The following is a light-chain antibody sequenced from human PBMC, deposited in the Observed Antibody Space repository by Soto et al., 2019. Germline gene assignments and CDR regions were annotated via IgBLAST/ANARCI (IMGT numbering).Light chain of an antibody. V-gene: IGLV2-14*01. CDR3: SSYTSSSIDYV. Sequence: QSALTQPASASGSPGQSVTISCTGTSSDVGGYNYVSWYQQHPGKAPKLMIYDVSNRPSGVSNRFSCSKSGNKASLTITGLHAEEEDASYCSSYTSSSIDYVFGAGTKLTVL. CDR2: DVS. CDR1: SSDVGGYNY. J-gene: IGLJ1*01.